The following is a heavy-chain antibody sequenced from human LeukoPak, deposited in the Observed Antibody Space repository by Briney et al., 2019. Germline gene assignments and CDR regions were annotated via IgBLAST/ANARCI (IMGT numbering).Heavy chain of an antibody. CDR1: GGSISSYY. D-gene: IGHD5-18*01. CDR3: ARAPLYSSFDY. V-gene: IGHV4-59*01. Sequence: PSETLSLTCTVSGGSISSYYWSWIRPPPGKGLEWIGYIYYSGTTNYNPSLKGRVTISVDTSKNQFSLKLSSVTAADTAVYYCARAPLYSSFDYWGQGALVTVSS. CDR2: IYYSGTT. J-gene: IGHJ4*02.